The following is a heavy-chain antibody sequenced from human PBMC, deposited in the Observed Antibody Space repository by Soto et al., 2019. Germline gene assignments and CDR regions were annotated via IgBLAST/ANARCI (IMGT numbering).Heavy chain of an antibody. J-gene: IGHJ4*02. D-gene: IGHD5-12*01. CDR2: INRKGDGT. CDR1: GFTFADYD. Sequence: EVQLVESGGIVVRPGGSLRLSCAVSGFTFADYDMSWVRQVPGKGLEWVSGINRKGDGTGYGDSVKGRFTTSRDNDKNSMDLQMNSLRAEDTALYYCASEWLRFPTDFWGQGTLVTVSS. V-gene: IGHV3-20*04. CDR3: ASEWLRFPTDF.